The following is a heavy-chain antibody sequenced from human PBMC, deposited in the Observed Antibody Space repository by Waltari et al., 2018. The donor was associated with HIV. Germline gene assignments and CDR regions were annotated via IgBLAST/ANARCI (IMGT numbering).Heavy chain of an antibody. CDR1: GFTFRSYS. CDR3: ASLGFLRNAFDI. CDR2: ISSSSSTI. V-gene: IGHV3-48*01. Sequence: EVQLVESGGGLVQPGGSLRLSCAASGFTFRSYSMNWVRQAPGKGLEWVSYISSSSSTIYYADSVKGRFTISRDNAKNSLYLQMNSLRAEDTAVYYCASLGFLRNAFDIWGQGTMVTVSS. J-gene: IGHJ3*02. D-gene: IGHD4-17*01.